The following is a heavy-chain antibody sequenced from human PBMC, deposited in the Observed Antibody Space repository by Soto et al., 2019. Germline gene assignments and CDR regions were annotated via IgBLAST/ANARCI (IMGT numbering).Heavy chain of an antibody. Sequence: QLQLQESGPGLVKPSETLSLTCTVSGGSISSSSYYWGWIRQPPGKGLEWIGSIYYSGSTYYNPSLKSRVTISVDTSKNQFSLKLSSVTAADTAVYYCAKIVVVVAATIDWWGQGTLVTVSS. D-gene: IGHD2-15*01. J-gene: IGHJ4*02. CDR3: AKIVVVVAATIDW. CDR1: GGSISSSSYY. CDR2: IYYSGST. V-gene: IGHV4-39*01.